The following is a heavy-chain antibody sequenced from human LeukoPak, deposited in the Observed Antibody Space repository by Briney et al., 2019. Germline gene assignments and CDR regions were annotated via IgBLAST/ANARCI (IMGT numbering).Heavy chain of an antibody. CDR2: IYSGGST. Sequence: GGSLRLSCAASGFTFSSYWMSWVRQAPGKGLEWVSVIYSGGSTYYADSVKGRFTISRDNSKNTLYLQMNSLRAEDTAVYYCAGALWFGNFDYWGQGTLVTVSS. V-gene: IGHV3-53*01. J-gene: IGHJ4*02. CDR1: GFTFSSYW. D-gene: IGHD3-10*01. CDR3: AGALWFGNFDY.